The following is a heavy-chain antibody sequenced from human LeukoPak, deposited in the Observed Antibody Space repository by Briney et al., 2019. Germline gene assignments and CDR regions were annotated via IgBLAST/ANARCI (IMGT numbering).Heavy chain of an antibody. CDR2: IYYSGST. Sequence: PSETLSLTCTVSGGSISSSSYYWGWIRQPPGKGLEWIGSIYYSGSTYYNPSPKSRVTISVDTSKNQFSLKLSSVTAADTAVYYCARRVAAAGTRGWFDPWGQGTLVTVSS. CDR3: ARRVAAAGTRGWFDP. D-gene: IGHD6-13*01. V-gene: IGHV4-39*01. CDR1: GGSISSSSYY. J-gene: IGHJ5*02.